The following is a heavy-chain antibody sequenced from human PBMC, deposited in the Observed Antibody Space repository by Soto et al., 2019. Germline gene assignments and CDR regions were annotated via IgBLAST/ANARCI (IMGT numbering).Heavy chain of an antibody. CDR2: ISGSGGST. CDR1: GFTFSSYA. CDR3: AKSSNYDFWSVWFDP. V-gene: IGHV3-23*01. J-gene: IGHJ5*02. Sequence: EVQLLESGGGLVQPGGSLRLSCAASGFTFSSYAMSWVRQAPGKGLEWVSAISGSGGSTYYADSVKGRFTISRDNSKNTLYMQMKSLRAEDTAVYYCAKSSNYDFWSVWFDPWGQGTLVTVSS. D-gene: IGHD3-3*01.